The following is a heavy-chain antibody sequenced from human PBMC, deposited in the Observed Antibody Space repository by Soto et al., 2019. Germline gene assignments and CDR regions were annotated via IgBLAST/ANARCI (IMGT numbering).Heavy chain of an antibody. D-gene: IGHD3-16*02. CDR3: AKDRQPRGRIDGMDV. CDR2: ISYDGSNK. J-gene: IGHJ6*02. V-gene: IGHV3-30*18. CDR1: GFTFSSYG. Sequence: SLRLSCAASGFTFSSYGMHWVRQAPGKGLEWVAVISYDGSNKYYADSVKGRFTISRDNSKNTLYLQMNSLRAEDTAVYYCAKDRQPRGRIDGMDVWGQGTKVTVSS.